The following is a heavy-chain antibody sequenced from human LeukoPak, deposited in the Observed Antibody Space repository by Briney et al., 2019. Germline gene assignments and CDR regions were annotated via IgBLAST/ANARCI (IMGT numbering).Heavy chain of an antibody. J-gene: IGHJ2*01. CDR2: INHSGST. CDR1: GGSCSDYY. CDR3: ARTRTVTPAWWYFDL. D-gene: IGHD4-17*01. Sequence: PSETLSLTCAVYGGSCSDYYWSWIRQPPGKGLEWIGEINHSGSTNYNPSLKSRVTISADTSKNQFSLKLSSVTAADTSVYYCARTRTVTPAWWYFDLWGRGTLVTVSS. V-gene: IGHV4-34*01.